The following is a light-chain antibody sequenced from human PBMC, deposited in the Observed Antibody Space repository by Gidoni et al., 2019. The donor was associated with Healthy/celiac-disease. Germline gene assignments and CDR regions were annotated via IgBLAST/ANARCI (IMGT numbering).Light chain of an antibody. Sequence: DIQLTQSPSSLSVSVGDRVTITCRASQGISNSLAWYQQKPGKAPKLLLYAASRFSGSGSGTDYTLTISSLQPEDFATYYCQQYYSTPPTFXQXTKLEIK. CDR2: A. CDR3: QQYYSTPPT. CDR1: QGISNS. V-gene: IGKV1-NL1*01. J-gene: IGKJ2*01.